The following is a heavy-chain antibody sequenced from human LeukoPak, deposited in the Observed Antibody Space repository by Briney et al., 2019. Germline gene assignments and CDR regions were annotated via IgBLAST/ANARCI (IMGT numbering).Heavy chain of an antibody. D-gene: IGHD1-26*01. J-gene: IGHJ4*02. CDR2: IYHSGST. CDR3: ARGGLVRSPRGYFDF. Sequence: SETLSLTCTVSGYSISSGYYWGWIRQPPGKGLEWIGSIYHSGSTYYNPSLKSRVTISVDTSKNQFSLQLNSVTPDDTAVYYCARGGLVRSPRGYFDFWGQGTLVTVSS. V-gene: IGHV4-38-2*02. CDR1: GYSISSGYY.